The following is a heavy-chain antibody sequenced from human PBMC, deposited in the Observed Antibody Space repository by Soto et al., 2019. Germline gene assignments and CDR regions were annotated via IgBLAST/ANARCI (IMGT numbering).Heavy chain of an antibody. CDR2: IYYSGST. J-gene: IGHJ4*02. CDR1: GGSISSGGYY. D-gene: IGHD5-12*01. V-gene: IGHV4-31*03. CDR3: ARIVATIPRSFVDY. Sequence: QVQLQESGPGLVKPSQTLSLTCTVSGGSISSGGYYWSWIRQHPGKGLAWIGYIYYSGSTYYNPSPKSRVTIAVDTSKNQFSLKLSSVTAADTAVYYCARIVATIPRSFVDYWGQGTLVTVSS.